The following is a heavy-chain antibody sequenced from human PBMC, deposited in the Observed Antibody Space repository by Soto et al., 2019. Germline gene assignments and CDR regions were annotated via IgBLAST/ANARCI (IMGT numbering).Heavy chain of an antibody. D-gene: IGHD2-21*02. J-gene: IGHJ3*01. Sequence: PGGSLRLSCEASGFTFSIYSMNWVRQAPGKGLEWVSYMTSDSKTIHYADSVKGRFTISRDNAKNSLYLQMNSLTAEDTAVYYCARGVTYGFDAWGQGTMVTVSS. CDR1: GFTFSIYS. V-gene: IGHV3-48*01. CDR3: ARGVTYGFDA. CDR2: MTSDSKTI.